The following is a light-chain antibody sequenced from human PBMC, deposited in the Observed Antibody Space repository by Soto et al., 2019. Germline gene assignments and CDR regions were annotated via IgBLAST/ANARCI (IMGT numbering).Light chain of an antibody. CDR2: GAS. V-gene: IGKV3-20*01. J-gene: IGKJ5*01. CDR1: QSVSSSY. CDR3: QQYGSSPPIT. Sequence: EIVLTQSPGTLSLSPGERATLSCRASQSVSSSYLAWYQQKPGQAPRLLIYGASIRATGIPDRFSGSGSATDFTLTISRLEPEDFAVYYCQQYGSSPPITFGQGTRLEIK.